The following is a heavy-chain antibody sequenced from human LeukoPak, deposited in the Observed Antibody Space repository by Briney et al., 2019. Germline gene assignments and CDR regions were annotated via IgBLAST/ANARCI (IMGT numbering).Heavy chain of an antibody. Sequence: GGSLRLSCAASGFTFDDYAMHWVRQAPGKGLEWVSGISWNSGSIGYADSVKGRFTISRDNAKNSLYLQMNSLRAEDTAVYYCARVKNHYYYYGMDVWGQGTTVTVSS. CDR3: ARVKNHYYYYGMDV. V-gene: IGHV3-9*01. CDR2: ISWNSGSI. CDR1: GFTFDDYA. J-gene: IGHJ6*02. D-gene: IGHD1-14*01.